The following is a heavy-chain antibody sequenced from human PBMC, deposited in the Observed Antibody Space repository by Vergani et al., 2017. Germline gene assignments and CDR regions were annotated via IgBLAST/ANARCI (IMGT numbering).Heavy chain of an antibody. CDR1: GFSFNGYW. V-gene: IGHV3-74*03. J-gene: IGHJ5*01. CDR3: ARARCIETCYMSNWLDS. Sequence: DVHLAESGGGFFQPGGSLRLSCSASGFSFNGYWMHWVRQVPGKGLLWVSRIKSDGGITAYADSVKGRFTISRDNAKNTLYLQMNSLRVEDTGVYYCARARCIETCYMSNWLDSWGQGILVTVSS. CDR2: IKSDGGIT. D-gene: IGHD3-9*01.